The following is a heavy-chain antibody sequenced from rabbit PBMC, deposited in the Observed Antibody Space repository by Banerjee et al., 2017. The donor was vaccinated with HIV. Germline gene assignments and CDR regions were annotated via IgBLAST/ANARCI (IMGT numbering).Heavy chain of an antibody. CDR2: INTGSSGST. Sequence: QSLEESGGGLVQPEGSLTLTCTASGFSFSSNYWMCWVRQAPGKGLEWIGCINTGSSGSTYYASWVNGRFSISRSTSLNTVTLQMTSLTAADTATYFCARDLSSSGWSDFALWGPGTLVTVS. CDR1: GFSFSSNYW. D-gene: IGHD4-1*01. J-gene: IGHJ6*01. CDR3: ARDLSSSGWSDFAL. V-gene: IGHV1S40*01.